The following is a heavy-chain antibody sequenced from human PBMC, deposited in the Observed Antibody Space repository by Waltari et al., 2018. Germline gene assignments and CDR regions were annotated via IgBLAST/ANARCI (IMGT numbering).Heavy chain of an antibody. Sequence: QVQLVQSGAEVKKPGSSVKVSCKASGGTFSSYTISRVRQAPGQGLEWMGRIIPILGIANYAQKFQGRVTITADKSTSTAYMELSSLRSEDTAVYYCARDPLPHYDSSGYYLYYWGQGTLVTVSS. CDR1: GGTFSSYT. CDR2: IIPILGIA. J-gene: IGHJ4*02. CDR3: ARDPLPHYDSSGYYLYY. V-gene: IGHV1-69*08. D-gene: IGHD3-22*01.